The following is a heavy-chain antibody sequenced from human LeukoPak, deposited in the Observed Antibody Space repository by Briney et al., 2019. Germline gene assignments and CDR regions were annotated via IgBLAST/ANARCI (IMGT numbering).Heavy chain of an antibody. J-gene: IGHJ4*02. V-gene: IGHV4-34*01. Sequence: EWIGEINHSGSTNYNPSLKSRVTISVDTSKNQFSLKLSSVTAADTAVYYCAILGPTNFDYWGQGTLVTVSS. CDR2: INHSGST. D-gene: IGHD2-2*01. CDR3: AILGPTNFDY.